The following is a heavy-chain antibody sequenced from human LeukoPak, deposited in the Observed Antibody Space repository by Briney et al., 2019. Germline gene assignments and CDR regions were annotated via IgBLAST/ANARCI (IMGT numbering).Heavy chain of an antibody. CDR3: ATSEQWLVLDWFDP. Sequence: ASVKVSCKASGHSFSSYALSWVRQAPGQGLEWMGWINPNSGGTNYAQKFQGRVTMTRDTSISTAYMELSRLRSDDTAVYYCATSEQWLVLDWFDPWGQGTLVTVSS. J-gene: IGHJ5*02. CDR1: GHSFSSYA. V-gene: IGHV1-2*02. D-gene: IGHD6-19*01. CDR2: INPNSGGT.